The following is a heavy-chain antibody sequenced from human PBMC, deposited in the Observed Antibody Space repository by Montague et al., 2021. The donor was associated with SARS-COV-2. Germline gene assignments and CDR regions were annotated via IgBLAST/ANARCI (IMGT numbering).Heavy chain of an antibody. CDR3: AILRGDYGGTYDTFDI. J-gene: IGHJ3*02. D-gene: IGHD4-23*01. Sequence: SETLSLTCTVSGGSISSSCYYWGRLRPPPGKGLVSIGSNYYSGSTYYNPSLKSRVTISVDTSKNQFSLKLSSVTAADTAVYYCAILRGDYGGTYDTFDIWGQGTMVTVSS. CDR2: NYYSGST. CDR1: GGSISSSCYY. V-gene: IGHV4-39*01.